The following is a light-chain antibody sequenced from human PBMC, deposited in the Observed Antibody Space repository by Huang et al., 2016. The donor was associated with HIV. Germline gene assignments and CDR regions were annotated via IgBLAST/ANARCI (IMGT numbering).Light chain of an antibody. CDR2: DAS. V-gene: IGKV3-11*01. Sequence: EIVLTQSPATLSLSPGERATLSCRASQSISNYLLWYQKKPGQAPRLLMYDASNRATGIPPRFSGRGAGTDFTITISSLEPEDFAIYYCQQRTNWPPVTFGQGTRLDI. CDR1: QSISNY. CDR3: QQRTNWPPVT. J-gene: IGKJ5*01.